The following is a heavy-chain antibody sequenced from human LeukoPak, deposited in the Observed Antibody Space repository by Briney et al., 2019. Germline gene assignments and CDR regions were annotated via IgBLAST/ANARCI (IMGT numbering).Heavy chain of an antibody. CDR2: ISHDGSNK. CDR3: AGSPKYSSSWYEYFQH. J-gene: IGHJ1*01. Sequence: GRSLRLSCAASGFTFSSYAMHWVRQAPGKGLEWVAAISHDGSNKYHADSVKGRFTTSRDNSKNTVYLQRNSLRAEDTAVYFCAGSPKYSSSWYEYFQHWGQGTLVTVSS. D-gene: IGHD6-13*01. CDR1: GFTFSSYA. V-gene: IGHV3-30*01.